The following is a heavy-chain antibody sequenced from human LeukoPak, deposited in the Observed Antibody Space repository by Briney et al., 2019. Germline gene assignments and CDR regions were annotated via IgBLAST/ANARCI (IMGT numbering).Heavy chain of an antibody. CDR3: ARETSYSGTQFTSFDI. D-gene: IGHD1-26*01. J-gene: IGHJ3*02. CDR1: GLIFDDYD. CDR2: IKWNGVST. Sequence: PGGSLSLSCVASGLIFDDYDMSWVRQAPGKGLEWVSGIKWNGVSTYYADSVKGRFSISRDNAKSSVFLELNSLRAEDTALYYCARETSYSGTQFTSFDIWGQGTMVTVSS. V-gene: IGHV3-20*04.